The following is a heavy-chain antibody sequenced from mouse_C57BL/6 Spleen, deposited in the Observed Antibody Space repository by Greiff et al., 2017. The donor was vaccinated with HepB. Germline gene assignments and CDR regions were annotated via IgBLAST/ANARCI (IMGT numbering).Heavy chain of an antibody. D-gene: IGHD1-1*01. J-gene: IGHJ2*01. Sequence: VQLQQSGAELVRPGASVTLSCKASGYTFTDYEMHWVKQTPVHGLEWIGAIDPETGGTAYNQKFKGKAILTADKSSSTAYMELRSLTSEDSAVYYCTVSGSRWGYFDYWGQGTTLTVSS. CDR3: TVSGSRWGYFDY. V-gene: IGHV1-15*01. CDR2: IDPETGGT. CDR1: GYTFTDYE.